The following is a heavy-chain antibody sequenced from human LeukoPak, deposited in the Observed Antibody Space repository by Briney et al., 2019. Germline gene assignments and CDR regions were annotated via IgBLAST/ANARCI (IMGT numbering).Heavy chain of an antibody. CDR3: ARALWRGYSYGWVDY. CDR1: GGSISSSSYY. V-gene: IGHV4-39*07. J-gene: IGHJ4*02. Sequence: SETLSLTCTVSGGSISSSSYYWGWIRQPPGKGLEWIGSIYYSGSTYYNPSLKSRVTISVDTSKNQFSLKLSSVTAADTAVYYCARALWRGYSYGWVDYWGQGTLVTVSS. CDR2: IYYSGST. D-gene: IGHD5-18*01.